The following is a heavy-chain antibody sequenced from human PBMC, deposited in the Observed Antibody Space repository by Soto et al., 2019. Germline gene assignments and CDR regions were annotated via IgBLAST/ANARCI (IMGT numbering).Heavy chain of an antibody. D-gene: IGHD6-6*01. V-gene: IGHV3-53*01. CDR3: ARDRSIAGRNYHYGLDV. CDR1: GFNVSTDN. J-gene: IGHJ6*02. Sequence: QSGGSLRLSCAASGFNVSTDNMSWVRQAPGQGLEWVSVIYSGGNKFYAESVKGRFTISRDNSKNTLYLQMNRVRVEDTAVYYCARDRSIAGRNYHYGLDVWGQGTTVTVSS. CDR2: IYSGGNK.